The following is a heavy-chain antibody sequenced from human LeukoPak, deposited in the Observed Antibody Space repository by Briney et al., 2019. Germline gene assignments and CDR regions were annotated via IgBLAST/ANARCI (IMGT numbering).Heavy chain of an antibody. J-gene: IGHJ4*02. D-gene: IGHD5-18*01. CDR1: GGTFSSYA. Sequence: ASVKVSCKASGGTFSSYAISWVRQAPGQGLEWMGRIIPILGIANYAQKFQGRVTITADKSTSTAYMELSSLRSEDTAVYYCARDLGTAMVYFDYWGQGTLVTVSS. V-gene: IGHV1-69*04. CDR2: IIPILGIA. CDR3: ARDLGTAMVYFDY.